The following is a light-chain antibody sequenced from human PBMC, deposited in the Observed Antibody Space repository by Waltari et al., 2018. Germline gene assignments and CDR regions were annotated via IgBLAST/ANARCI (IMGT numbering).Light chain of an antibody. V-gene: IGLV1-47*01. CDR3: AAWDDXLSGXV. CDR2: RXN. CDR1: SSNIGSNS. J-gene: IGLJ2*01. Sequence: QSVLTQPPSASGTPGQRVTISCSGSSSNIGSNSVYWYQQLPGTAPKLLIYRXNQRPSGVXXRXSGSKSGXPASLAISGXRSEDEAXXYCAAWDDXLSGXVFGGGTKLTVL.